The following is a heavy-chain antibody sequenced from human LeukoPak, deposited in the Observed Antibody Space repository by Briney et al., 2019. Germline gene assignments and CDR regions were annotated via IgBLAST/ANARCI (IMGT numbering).Heavy chain of an antibody. CDR2: ISWNSGSI. CDR1: GFTFDDYA. CDR3: AKESHHGGFDY. Sequence: LGGSLRLSCAASGFTFDDYAMHSGRRAPGEGLERVSGISWNSGSIGYADSVKGRFTISRDNAKNSLYLQMNRLRAEDTPLYDCAKESHHGGFDYWGEDTLVSLSS. D-gene: IGHD1-14*01. J-gene: IGHJ4*02. V-gene: IGHV3-9*01.